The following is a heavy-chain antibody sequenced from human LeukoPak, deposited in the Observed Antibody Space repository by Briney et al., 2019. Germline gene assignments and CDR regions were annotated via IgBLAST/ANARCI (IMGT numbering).Heavy chain of an antibody. V-gene: IGHV1-46*01. CDR2: INPSGGST. D-gene: IGHD4-17*01. CDR1: GYTFTSYF. CDR3: ARDSADYGDYDY. J-gene: IGHJ4*02. Sequence: ASVKVSCKASGYTFTSYFMHWVRQAPGQGLDWMGIINPSGGSTSYAQKFQGRATMTRDTSTSTDYMELSSLRSEDTAVYYCARDSADYGDYDYWGQGTLVTVSS.